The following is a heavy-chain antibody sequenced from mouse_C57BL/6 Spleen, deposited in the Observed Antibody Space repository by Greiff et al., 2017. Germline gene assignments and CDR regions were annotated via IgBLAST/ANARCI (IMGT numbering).Heavy chain of an antibody. CDR2: IWSGGST. V-gene: IGHV2-2*01. D-gene: IGHD2-13*01. Sequence: VKLMESGPGLVQPSQSLSITCTVSGFSLTRYGVHWVRQSPGKGLEWLGVIWSGGSTDYNAAFISRLSISKDNSKSQVFFKKNSLQADDTAIYYCARNSVVTDAMDYWGQGTSVTVSS. CDR1: GFSLTRYG. CDR3: ARNSVVTDAMDY. J-gene: IGHJ4*01.